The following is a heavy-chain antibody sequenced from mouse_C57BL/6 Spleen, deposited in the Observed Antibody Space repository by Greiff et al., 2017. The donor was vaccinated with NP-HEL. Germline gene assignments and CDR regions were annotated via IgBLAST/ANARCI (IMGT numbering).Heavy chain of an antibody. CDR3: ARARLYYYGSSTYYAMDY. CDR2: INPNNGGT. V-gene: IGHV1-18*01. J-gene: IGHJ4*01. Sequence: EVQLQQSGPELVKPGASVKIPCKASGYTFTDYNMDWVKQSHGKSLEWIGDINPNNGGTIYNQKFKGKATLTVDKSSSTAYMELRSLTSEDTAVYYCARARLYYYGSSTYYAMDYWGQGTSVTVSS. D-gene: IGHD1-1*01. CDR1: GYTFTDYN.